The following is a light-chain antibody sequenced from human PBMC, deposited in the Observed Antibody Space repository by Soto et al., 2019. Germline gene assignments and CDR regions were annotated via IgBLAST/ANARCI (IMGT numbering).Light chain of an antibody. V-gene: IGKV1-5*03. CDR2: KAS. CDR1: QSFNTW. J-gene: IGKJ1*01. CDR3: QQYNSFPWT. Sequence: DIQMTLSPSTLSASVGARATIPCRASQSFNTWLAWYQQKPGKAPNLLIYKASSLASGVPSRFSGSGYGTEFTLTISSLQTDDLATYYCQQYNSFPWTFGQGTKVDIK.